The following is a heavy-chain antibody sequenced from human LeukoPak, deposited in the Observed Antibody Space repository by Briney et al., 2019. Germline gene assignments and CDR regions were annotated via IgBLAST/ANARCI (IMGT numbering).Heavy chain of an antibody. D-gene: IGHD3-3*01. Sequence: ASVKVSCKASGYTFTAYYMHWVRQAPGQGLEWMGLINPSSGDTKYAQKFQGRVTMTRDTSISTAYMELSRLRSDDTAVYYCARDGRWVYDFWSGPWFDPWGQGTLVTVSS. CDR2: INPSSGDT. CDR3: ARDGRWVYDFWSGPWFDP. J-gene: IGHJ5*02. V-gene: IGHV1-2*02. CDR1: GYTFTAYY.